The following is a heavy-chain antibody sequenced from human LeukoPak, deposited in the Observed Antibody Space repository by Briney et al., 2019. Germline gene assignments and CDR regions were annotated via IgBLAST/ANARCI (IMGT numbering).Heavy chain of an antibody. V-gene: IGHV1-2*02. CDR2: INPNSGGT. Sequence: ASVKVSCKASGYTFTGYYMHWVRQAPGQGLEWMGWINPNSGGTSYAQKFQGRVTMTRDTSISTAYMELSRLRSDDTAVYYCARVLSRYDSSGYYGYWGQGTLVTVSS. CDR3: ARVLSRYDSSGYYGY. CDR1: GYTFTGYY. D-gene: IGHD3-22*01. J-gene: IGHJ4*02.